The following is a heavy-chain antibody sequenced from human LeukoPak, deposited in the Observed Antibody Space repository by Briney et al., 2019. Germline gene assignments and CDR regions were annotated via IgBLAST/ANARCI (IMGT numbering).Heavy chain of an antibody. CDR2: FVPEDGET. CDR3: ATGAYCGGDCYPYYFDY. D-gene: IGHD2-21*02. CDR1: GYTLTALS. Sequence: ASVKVSCKVSGYTLTALSMHWVRHAPGKGLEWMGGFVPEDGETIYAQKFQGRVTMTEDTSTYTAYMELSSLRSEDTAVYYCATGAYCGGDCYPYYFDYWGQGTLVTVSS. J-gene: IGHJ4*02. V-gene: IGHV1-24*01.